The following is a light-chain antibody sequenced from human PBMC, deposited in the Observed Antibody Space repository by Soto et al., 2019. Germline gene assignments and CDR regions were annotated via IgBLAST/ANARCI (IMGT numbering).Light chain of an antibody. CDR1: QSVLYSSNNKNY. Sequence: DIVMTQSPDSLAVSLGERATINCKSSQSVLYSSNNKNYLAWYQQKPGQPPKLLIYWASTREYGVPDRFSGSGSQTDFTLTINSLQAEDVADYYCQQYYSAPLIFGGGTKVEIK. V-gene: IGKV4-1*01. J-gene: IGKJ4*01. CDR2: WAS. CDR3: QQYYSAPLI.